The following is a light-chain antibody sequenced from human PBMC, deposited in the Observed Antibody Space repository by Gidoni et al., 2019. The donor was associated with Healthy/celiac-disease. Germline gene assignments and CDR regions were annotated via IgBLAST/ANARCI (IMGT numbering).Light chain of an antibody. J-gene: IGLJ2*01. CDR3: QSYDSSLSGVV. CDR1: SSNIGAGYD. CDR2: GNS. Sequence: QSVLPPPPSVSWAPGQRVPISCTGSSSNIGAGYDVHWYQQLPGTAPKRLIYGNSNRPSGVPDRVSGSKSGTAASLAITGLQAEDEADYYCQSYDSSLSGVVFGGGTKLTVL. V-gene: IGLV1-40*01.